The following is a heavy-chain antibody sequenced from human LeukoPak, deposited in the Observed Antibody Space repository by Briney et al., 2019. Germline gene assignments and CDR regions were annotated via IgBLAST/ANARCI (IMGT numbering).Heavy chain of an antibody. CDR1: GFNFNNYW. J-gene: IGHJ4*02. V-gene: IGHV3-7*05. CDR3: ARDWSTLDY. Sequence: GGSLRLSCAASGFNFNNYWMSWFRQAPGKGPEWVANIKQDGSEKHYVDSVKGRFTISRDNAKNSLYLQMNSLRAEDTAVYYCARDWSTLDYWGQGTLSPSPQ. CDR2: IKQDGSEK. D-gene: IGHD5/OR15-5a*01.